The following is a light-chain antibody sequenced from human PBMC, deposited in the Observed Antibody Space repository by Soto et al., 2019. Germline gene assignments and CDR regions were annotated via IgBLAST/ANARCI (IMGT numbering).Light chain of an antibody. CDR1: QSVSPY. CDR2: GTS. V-gene: IGKV3-11*01. CDR3: QQYNDWPLT. Sequence: EIVLTQSPATLSLSPGERATLSCRASQSVSPYLAWYQQKPGQAPRLLIYGTSNRATGIPARFSGSGSGTDFTLTISSLEPEDFALYYCQQYNDWPLTFGQGTRLEIK. J-gene: IGKJ5*01.